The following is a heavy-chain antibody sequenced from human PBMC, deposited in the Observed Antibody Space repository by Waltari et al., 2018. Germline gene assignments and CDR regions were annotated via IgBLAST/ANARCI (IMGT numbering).Heavy chain of an antibody. J-gene: IGHJ2*01. CDR1: GLPFSSYD. CDR3: VKEGVPTPGNWYFDL. CDR2: IDSAGHT. Sequence: EVQLVESGGGLVQPGGSLRVSCEASGLPFSSYDMHWVRPVTGNRLEWVSAIDSAGHTSFADSVTGRFTISRENAKNSMYLQMNSLTAGDTAVYYCVKEGVPTPGNWYFDLWGRGTLVTVSS. D-gene: IGHD1-1*01. V-gene: IGHV3-13*01.